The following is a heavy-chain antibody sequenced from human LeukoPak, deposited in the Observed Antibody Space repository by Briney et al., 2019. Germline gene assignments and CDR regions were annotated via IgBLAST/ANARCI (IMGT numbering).Heavy chain of an antibody. CDR3: ARGHSSSWSFFDY. Sequence: GGSLRLSCAASGFTFSSSGMHWVRQAPGKGLEWVAFIRNDGSNKHYADSVKGRFTISRDNSKNTLYLQMNSLRADDTAVYYCARGHSSSWSFFDYWGQGTLVTVSS. J-gene: IGHJ4*02. CDR1: GFTFSSSG. CDR2: IRNDGSNK. D-gene: IGHD6-13*01. V-gene: IGHV3-30*02.